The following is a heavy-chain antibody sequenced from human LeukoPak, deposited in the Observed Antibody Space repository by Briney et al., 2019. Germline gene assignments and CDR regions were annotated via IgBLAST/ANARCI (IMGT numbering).Heavy chain of an antibody. CDR1: SGSISSYY. Sequence: SEILSLTCTVSSGSISSYYWGWIRQPPGKGLEWIGSIYYSGSTYYNPSLKSRVTISVDTSKNQFSLKLSSVTAADTAVYYCARSLSALASGIAARPRYFDYWGQGTLVTVSS. D-gene: IGHD6-6*01. CDR2: IYYSGST. J-gene: IGHJ4*02. V-gene: IGHV4-39*07. CDR3: ARSLSALASGIAARPRYFDY.